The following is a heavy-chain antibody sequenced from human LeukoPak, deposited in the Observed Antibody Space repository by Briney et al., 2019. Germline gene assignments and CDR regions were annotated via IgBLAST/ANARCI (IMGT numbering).Heavy chain of an antibody. CDR1: GFTFSSYW. CDR2: IASDGSST. J-gene: IGHJ4*02. D-gene: IGHD5-18*01. Sequence: GGSLRLSCAASGFTFSSYWMNWVRQAPGKGLVWVSRIASDGSSTTYADSVKGRFSISRDNAKNTLYLQMNSLRVEDTAVYYCARGRQLWFFDYWGQGTLVTVSS. CDR3: ARGRQLWFFDY. V-gene: IGHV3-74*01.